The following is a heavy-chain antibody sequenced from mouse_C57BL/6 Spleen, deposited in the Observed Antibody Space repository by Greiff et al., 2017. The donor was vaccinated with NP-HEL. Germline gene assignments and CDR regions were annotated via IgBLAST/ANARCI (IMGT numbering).Heavy chain of an antibody. V-gene: IGHV1-7*01. CDR3: ARGGYDYERGAWFAY. CDR1: GYTFTSYW. J-gene: IGHJ3*01. D-gene: IGHD2-4*01. Sequence: QVHVKQSGAELAKPGASVKLSCKASGYTFTSYWMHWVKQRPGQGLEWIGYINPSSGYTKYNQKFKDKATLTADKSSSTAYMQLSSLTYEDSAVYYCARGGYDYERGAWFAYWGQGTLVTVSA. CDR2: INPSSGYT.